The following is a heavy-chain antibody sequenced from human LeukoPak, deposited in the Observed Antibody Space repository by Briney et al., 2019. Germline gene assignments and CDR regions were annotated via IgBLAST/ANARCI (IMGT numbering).Heavy chain of an antibody. CDR1: GGTFSSYA. V-gene: IGHV1-69*13. D-gene: IGHD2-2*01. J-gene: IGHJ5*02. CDR3: ARDRRGSTSWNWFDP. CDR2: IIPIFGTA. Sequence: SVKVSCKASGGTFSSYAINWVRQAPGQGLEWMGGIIPIFGTANYAQKFQGRVTITADESTSTAYMELSSLRSEDTAVYYCARDRRGSTSWNWFDPWGQGTLVTVSS.